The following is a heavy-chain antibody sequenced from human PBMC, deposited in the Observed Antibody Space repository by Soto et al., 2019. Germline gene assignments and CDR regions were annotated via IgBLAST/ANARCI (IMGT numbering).Heavy chain of an antibody. CDR3: ATLTVTVYIAFH. CDR2: IYYSGST. CDR1: GGSISSSSYY. D-gene: IGHD4-17*01. J-gene: IGHJ4*02. V-gene: IGHV4-39*01. Sequence: SETLSLTCTVSGGSISSSSYYWGWIRQPPGKGLEWIGSIYYSGSTHYNPSLKSRVTISVDTSKNQFSLKLSSVTAADTAVYYCATLTVTVYIAFHWGQGTLVTVSS.